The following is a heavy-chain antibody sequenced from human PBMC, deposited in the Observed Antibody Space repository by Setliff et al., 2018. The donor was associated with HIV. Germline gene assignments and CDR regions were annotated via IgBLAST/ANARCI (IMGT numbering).Heavy chain of an antibody. J-gene: IGHJ4*02. CDR3: ARDPRIVATSPLDY. D-gene: IGHD5-12*01. Sequence: PGGSLRLSCAASGFTFKNHVLTWVRQAPGKGLEWVSSISGRGGATYYADSVKGRFTVSRDNSGSTEYLQMNSLRGDDTAVYYCARDPRIVATSPLDYWGQGTLVTVSS. V-gene: IGHV3-23*01. CDR1: GFTFKNHV. CDR2: ISGRGGAT.